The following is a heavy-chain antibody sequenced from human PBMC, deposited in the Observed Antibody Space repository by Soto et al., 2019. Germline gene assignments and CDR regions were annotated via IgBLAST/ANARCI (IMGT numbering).Heavy chain of an antibody. D-gene: IGHD2-21*01. CDR1: GVTFSTSG. Sequence: QVQLVQSGAEVKKPGSSLKVSCKTSGVTFSTSGISWVRQGPGQGLEWMGGIIPLFGTPKYARKFQGRVSITADDSATTTYLELSGLSSADTSIYYCARVSPSICCGVNCYRLDSYFDSWWQGSQVVASS. J-gene: IGHJ4*03. V-gene: IGHV1-69*01. CDR2: IIPLFGTP. CDR3: ARVSPSICCGVNCYRLDSYFDS.